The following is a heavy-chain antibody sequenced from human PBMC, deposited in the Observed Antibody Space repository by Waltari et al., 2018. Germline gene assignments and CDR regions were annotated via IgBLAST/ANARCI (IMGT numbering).Heavy chain of an antibody. CDR3: ARASNYYDSSGYYHDAFDI. Sequence: QVQLVQSGAEVKKPGASVKVSCKASGYTFTGYSMHWVRQAPGHGLEWMGWINPNSGGTNYAQKFQGRVTMTRDTSISTAYMELSRLRSDDTAVYYCARASNYYDSSGYYHDAFDIWGQGTMVTVSS. CDR1: GYTFTGYS. V-gene: IGHV1-2*02. CDR2: INPNSGGT. D-gene: IGHD3-22*01. J-gene: IGHJ3*02.